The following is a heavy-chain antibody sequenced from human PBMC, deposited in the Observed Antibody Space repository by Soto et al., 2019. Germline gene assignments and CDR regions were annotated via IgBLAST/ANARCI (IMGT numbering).Heavy chain of an antibody. D-gene: IGHD4-4*01. V-gene: IGHV4-4*07. Sequence: SETLYLTCTVSGGSISSYYCSWSRQPAGKGLEWIGRIYTSGSTNYNPSLKSRVTMSVDTSKNQFSLKLSSVTAADTAVYYCARDRRTVTTAGWFDPWGQGTQVTVSS. CDR2: IYTSGST. CDR3: ARDRRTVTTAGWFDP. CDR1: GGSISSYY. J-gene: IGHJ5*02.